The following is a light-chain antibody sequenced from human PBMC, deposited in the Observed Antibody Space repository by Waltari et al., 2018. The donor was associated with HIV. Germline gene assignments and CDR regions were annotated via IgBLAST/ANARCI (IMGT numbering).Light chain of an antibody. J-gene: IGLJ3*02. CDR2: QNS. CDR1: SLDYKY. CDR3: QSWDSSYVV. Sequence: SYELTQPPSVSVSPGQTASIPCSGHSLDYKYVSWYQQKPGQSPVLVIDQNSGRPSGIPERFSGSKSGNTATLTISGTQAMDEADFYCQSWDSSYVVFGGGTKLIVL. V-gene: IGLV3-1*01.